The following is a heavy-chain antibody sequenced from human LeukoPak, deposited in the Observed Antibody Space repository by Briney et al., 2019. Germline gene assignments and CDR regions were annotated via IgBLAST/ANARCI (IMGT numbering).Heavy chain of an antibody. CDR3: ARDGYLYFDY. D-gene: IGHD6-13*01. J-gene: IGHJ4*02. CDR1: GGSISSSSYY. V-gene: IGHV4-39*02. Sequence: SETLSLTCTVSGGSISSSSYYWGWIRQPPGKGLEWIGSIYYSGSTYYNPSLKSRVTISVDTSKYQFSLKLSSVTAADTAVYYCARDGYLYFDYWGQGTLVTVSS. CDR2: IYYSGST.